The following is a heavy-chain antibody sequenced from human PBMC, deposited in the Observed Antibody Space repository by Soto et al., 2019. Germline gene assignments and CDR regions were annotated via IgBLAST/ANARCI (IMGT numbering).Heavy chain of an antibody. CDR2: INPNSGIA. Sequence: GASVKVSCKASGGTFSIYTIIWVRQAPGQGLEWMGWINPNSGIANYAQKFQGWVTMTGDKSISTAYMELSRLRSDDTAVYYCARGGGRGTLDAFDIWGQGTMVTVSS. CDR1: GGTFSIYT. D-gene: IGHD1-1*01. V-gene: IGHV1-2*04. J-gene: IGHJ3*02. CDR3: ARGGGRGTLDAFDI.